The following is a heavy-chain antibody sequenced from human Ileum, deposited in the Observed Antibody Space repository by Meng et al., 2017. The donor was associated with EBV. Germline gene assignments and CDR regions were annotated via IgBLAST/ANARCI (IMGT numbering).Heavy chain of an antibody. V-gene: IGHV1-2*06. CDR2: NNPNTGGT. CDR1: GYTFTGYY. D-gene: IGHD3-10*01. J-gene: IGHJ4*02. Sequence: QGQLVQSGAGVEKPGASVKVSSKSSGYTFTGYYMHWVRQAPGQGLEWMGRNNPNTGGTNYAQNFQGRHTMTRDTSITTAYMELSRLRSADTAMYYCARGKSGSYSLDYWGQGTLVTVSS. CDR3: ARGKSGSYSLDY.